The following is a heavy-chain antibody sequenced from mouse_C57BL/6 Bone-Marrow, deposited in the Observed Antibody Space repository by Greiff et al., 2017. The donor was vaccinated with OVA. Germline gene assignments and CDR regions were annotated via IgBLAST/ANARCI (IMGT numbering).Heavy chain of an antibody. V-gene: IGHV1-80*01. CDR2: IYPGDGDT. CDR1: GYAFSSYW. D-gene: IGHD1-1*01. CDR3: ARSDYGSSYWYFDV. J-gene: IGHJ1*03. Sequence: VQLQQSGAELVKPGASVKISCKASGYAFSSYWMNWVKQRPGKGLEWIGQIYPGDGDTNYNGKFKGKATLTADKSSSTAYMQLSSLTSEDSAVYFCARSDYGSSYWYFDVGGTGTTVTVSP.